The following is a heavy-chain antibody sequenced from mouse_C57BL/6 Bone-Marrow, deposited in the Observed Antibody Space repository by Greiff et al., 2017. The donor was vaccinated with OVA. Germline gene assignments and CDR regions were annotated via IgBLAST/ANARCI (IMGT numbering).Heavy chain of an antibody. J-gene: IGHJ1*03. CDR3: ARHNYYSNCEYFDV. CDR1: EYEFPSHD. CDR2: INRDGGST. V-gene: IGHV5-2*01. D-gene: IGHD2-5*01. Sequence: EVQLMESGGGLVQPGASLTLSCESNEYEFPSHDMSWVRKTPEKRLELVAAINRDGGSTYYPDTMERRFIISRDNTKKTLYLQMSSLRSEDTAVDYCARHNYYSNCEYFDVWGTGTTVTVAS.